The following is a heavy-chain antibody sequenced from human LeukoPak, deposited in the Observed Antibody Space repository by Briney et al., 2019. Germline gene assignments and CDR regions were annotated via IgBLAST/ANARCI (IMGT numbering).Heavy chain of an antibody. J-gene: IGHJ4*02. CDR3: ARDIAVAGTIDY. CDR1: EFTFSSYS. V-gene: IGHV3-48*02. D-gene: IGHD6-19*01. CDR2: ITNSGNSK. Sequence: GGSLRLSCAASEFTFSSYSMNWVRQAPGKGLEWVSYITNSGNSKSYADSVKGRFTISRDNAKNSLYLQMNSLRDEDTAVYYCARDIAVAGTIDYWGQGTLVTVSS.